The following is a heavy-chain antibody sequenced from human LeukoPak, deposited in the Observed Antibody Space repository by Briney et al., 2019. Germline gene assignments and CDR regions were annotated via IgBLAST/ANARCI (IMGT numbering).Heavy chain of an antibody. CDR2: ISGSGGST. J-gene: IGHJ6*02. D-gene: IGHD5-24*01. CDR1: GFTFSSYG. Sequence: AGGSLRLSCAASGFTFSSYGMTWVRQAPGKGLEWVSAISGSGGSTYYADSVKGRSTISRDNSKNKLYLQMNSLRAEDTAVYYCARCGTPNNYHYYGLDVWGQGTTVTVSS. CDR3: ARCGTPNNYHYYGLDV. V-gene: IGHV3-23*01.